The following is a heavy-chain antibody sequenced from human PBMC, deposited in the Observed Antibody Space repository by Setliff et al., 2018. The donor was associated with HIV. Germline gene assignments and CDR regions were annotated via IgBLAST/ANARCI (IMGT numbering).Heavy chain of an antibody. CDR2: ISPDGSST. V-gene: IGHV3-74*03. Sequence: GGSLRLSCAASGFTFSNNWIHWVRQTAEKGLVWVSRISPDGSSTMYADSVKGRFTISRDNAKNSLYLQMNSLRDEDTALYYCAKEGRVTTAFDLWGQGTLVTVSS. CDR3: AKEGRVTTAFDL. J-gene: IGHJ5*02. CDR1: GFTFSNNW. D-gene: IGHD1-1*01.